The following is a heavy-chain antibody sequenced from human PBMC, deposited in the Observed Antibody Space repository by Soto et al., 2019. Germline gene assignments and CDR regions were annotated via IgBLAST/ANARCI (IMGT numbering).Heavy chain of an antibody. D-gene: IGHD2-2*01. CDR3: ASPIVVVPDAYRTTPP. Sequence: QLQLQESGPGLVKPSETLSLTCTVSGGSISSSSYYWGWIRQPPGKGLEWIGSIYYSGSTYYNPSLKSRVTISVDTSKNQFSLKLSSVTAADTAVYYCASPIVVVPDAYRTTPPWGQGTLVTVSS. CDR2: IYYSGST. CDR1: GGSISSSSYY. V-gene: IGHV4-39*01. J-gene: IGHJ5*02.